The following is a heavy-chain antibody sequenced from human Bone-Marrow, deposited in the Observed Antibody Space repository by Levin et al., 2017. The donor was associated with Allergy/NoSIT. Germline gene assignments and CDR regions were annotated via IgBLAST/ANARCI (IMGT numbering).Heavy chain of an antibody. Sequence: GGSLRLSCAASGFTFSDYAMHWVRQAPGKGLEYVSAISSSGGRTFYADSVMGRFTISRDNSKNTLDLQMGGLRPEDMAVYFCARRAYRSTLPYYLYGMDVWGLGTTVTVSS. CDR1: GFTFSDYA. D-gene: IGHD6-13*01. V-gene: IGHV3-64*02. CDR2: ISSSGGRT. CDR3: ARRAYRSTLPYYLYGMDV. J-gene: IGHJ6*02.